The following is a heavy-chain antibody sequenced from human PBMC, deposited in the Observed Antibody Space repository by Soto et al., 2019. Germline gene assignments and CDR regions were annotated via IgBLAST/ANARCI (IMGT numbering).Heavy chain of an antibody. CDR2: LDYSGTA. CDR1: CGSISGFY. CDR3: ARDEFPPYSSSSKGVDS. Sequence: SETLSLTCTVSCGSISGFYWNWIRQPPGKGLEWIGCLDYSGTANFNPSLKSRVATSVDPSRRQFSLRLSSVTTADTAVYFCARDEFPPYSSSSKGVDSRGTGTLVTVSS. V-gene: IGHV4-59*13. D-gene: IGHD6-6*01. J-gene: IGHJ4*02.